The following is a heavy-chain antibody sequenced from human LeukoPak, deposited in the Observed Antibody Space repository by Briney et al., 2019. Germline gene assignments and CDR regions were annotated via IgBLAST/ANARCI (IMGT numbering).Heavy chain of an antibody. CDR3: ARSTARFGFDY. D-gene: IGHD3-10*01. CDR1: GGSISSYY. CDR2: IYYSGST. V-gene: IGHV4-59*08. J-gene: IGHJ4*02. Sequence: SETLSLTCTVSGGSISSYYWSWIRQPPGKGLEGIGYIYYSGSTNYNPSLKSRVTISVDTSKNQFSLKLSSVAAADTAVYYCARSTARFGFDYWGQGTLVTVSS.